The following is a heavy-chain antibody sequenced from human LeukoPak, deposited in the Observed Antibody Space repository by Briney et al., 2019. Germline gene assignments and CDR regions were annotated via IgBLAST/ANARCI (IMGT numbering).Heavy chain of an antibody. CDR2: ISYDGSNK. D-gene: IGHD6-13*01. Sequence: GGSLRLSCAASGFTFSSYAMHWVRQAPGKGLEWVAVISYDGSNKYYADSVKGRFTISRDNSKNTLYLQMNSLRAEDTAVYYCARDEGSSWSGYYYYYYYMDVWGKGTTVTVSS. CDR1: GFTFSSYA. CDR3: ARDEGSSWSGYYYYYYYMDV. V-gene: IGHV3-30-3*01. J-gene: IGHJ6*03.